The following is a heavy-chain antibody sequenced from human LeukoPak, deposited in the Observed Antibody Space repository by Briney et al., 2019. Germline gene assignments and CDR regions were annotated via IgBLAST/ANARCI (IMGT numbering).Heavy chain of an antibody. J-gene: IGHJ6*03. CDR3: AGGPLFYYYMDV. CDR2: VYTSGST. CDR1: GGSISTYY. Sequence: SETLSLTCTVAGGSISTYYWSWIRQPPGKGLEWIAYVYTSGSTNYNPSLKSRVTISVDTSRNQFSLKLSSVTAADTAVYYCAGGPLFYYYMDVWGQGTLVTVSS. V-gene: IGHV4-4*09. D-gene: IGHD3-16*01.